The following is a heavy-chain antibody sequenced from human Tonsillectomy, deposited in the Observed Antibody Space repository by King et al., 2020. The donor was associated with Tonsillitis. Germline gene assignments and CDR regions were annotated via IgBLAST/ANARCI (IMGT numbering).Heavy chain of an antibody. Sequence: VQLVESGAEVKKPGSSVNVSCTASGGTFSSYAISWVRQAPGQGLEWMGGIIPIFGTANYAQKFQGRVTITADESTSIAYMELSSLRSEDTAVYYCARDGTRYCSGGSCYSNYWGQGTLVTVSS. D-gene: IGHD2-15*01. CDR2: IIPIFGTA. CDR3: ARDGTRYCSGGSCYSNY. CDR1: GGTFSSYA. V-gene: IGHV1-69*01. J-gene: IGHJ4*02.